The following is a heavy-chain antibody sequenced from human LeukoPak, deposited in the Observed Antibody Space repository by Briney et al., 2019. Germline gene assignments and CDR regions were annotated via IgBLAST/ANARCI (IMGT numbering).Heavy chain of an antibody. CDR2: INPNSGGT. J-gene: IGHJ6*03. V-gene: IGHV1-2*02. Sequence: GASVKVSCKASGYTFTGYYMHWVRQAPGQGLEWMGWINPNSGGTNYAQKFQGKVTMTRDTSISTAYMELSRLRSDDTAVYYCARAKNDVLRYFDWLPLAYYYYYMDVWGKGTTVTISS. D-gene: IGHD3-9*01. CDR1: GYTFTGYY. CDR3: ARAKNDVLRYFDWLPLAYYYYYMDV.